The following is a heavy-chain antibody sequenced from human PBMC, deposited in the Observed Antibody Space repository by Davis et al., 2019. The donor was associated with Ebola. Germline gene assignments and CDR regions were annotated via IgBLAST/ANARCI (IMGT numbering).Heavy chain of an antibody. CDR2: IDPSDSYT. V-gene: IGHV5-10-1*01. J-gene: IGHJ5*02. CDR3: ARRGDNWNYGRVDWFDP. D-gene: IGHD1-7*01. Sequence: PGGSLRLSCKGSGYSFTSYWISWVRQMPGKGLEWMGRIDPSDSYTNYSPSFQGHVTISADKSISTAYLQWSSLKASDTAMYYCARRGDNWNYGRVDWFDPWGQGTLVTVSS. CDR1: GYSFTSYW.